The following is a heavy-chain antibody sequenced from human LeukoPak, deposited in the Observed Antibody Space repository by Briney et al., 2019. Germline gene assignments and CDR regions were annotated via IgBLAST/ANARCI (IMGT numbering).Heavy chain of an antibody. CDR3: ARHRAYSSSSPFDY. D-gene: IGHD6-6*01. V-gene: IGHV4-59*08. Sequence: SETLSLTCSVSGGSISSLYWSWIRQPPGKGLEWIGYIYYTGSTNYNPSLKSRVTIFVDMSKNQFSLRLSSVTAADTALYYCARHRAYSSSSPFDYWGQGALVTVSS. J-gene: IGHJ4*02. CDR1: GGSISSLY. CDR2: IYYTGST.